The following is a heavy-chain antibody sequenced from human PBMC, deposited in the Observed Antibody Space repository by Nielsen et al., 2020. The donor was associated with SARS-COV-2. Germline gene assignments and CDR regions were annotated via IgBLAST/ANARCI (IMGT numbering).Heavy chain of an antibody. D-gene: IGHD3-22*01. CDR2: ISSSSSYT. CDR1: GFTFSDYY. J-gene: IGHJ4*02. Sequence: GESLKISCAASGFTFSDYYMSWIRQAPGKGLEWVSYISSSSSYTNYADSVKGRFTISRDNAKNSLYLQMNSLRAEDTAVYYCARVLSTSDYYDSSGYYYMPPYFDYWGQGTLVTVSS. V-gene: IGHV3-11*05. CDR3: ARVLSTSDYYDSSGYYYMPPYFDY.